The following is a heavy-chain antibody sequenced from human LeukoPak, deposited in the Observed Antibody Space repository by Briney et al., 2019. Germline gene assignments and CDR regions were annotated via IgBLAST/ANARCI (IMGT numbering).Heavy chain of an antibody. CDR3: ARARGNSYFDS. J-gene: IGHJ4*02. CDR1: GFTFDDYA. CDR2: ITWNSDNI. Sequence: GGSLRLSCAASGFTFDDYAMHWVRQAPGKGLEWVSGITWNSDNIGYVDSVRGRFTSSRDNAKDSLYLQMNSLRVEDTALYYCARARGNSYFDSWGQGTLVTVSS. D-gene: IGHD1-7*01. V-gene: IGHV3-9*01.